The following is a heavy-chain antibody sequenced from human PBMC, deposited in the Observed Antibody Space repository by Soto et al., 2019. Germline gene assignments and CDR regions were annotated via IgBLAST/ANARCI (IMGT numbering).Heavy chain of an antibody. V-gene: IGHV2-5*02. CDR3: ANRRAGTSARDDAYDV. D-gene: IGHD6-6*01. CDR1: GFSLSTSGVG. CDR2: VYWDDEK. J-gene: IGHJ3*01. Sequence: QITLKESGPTLVKPTQTLTLTCVFSGFSLSTSGVGVGWIRQPPGKPLEWLALVYWDDEKRYNPSLRNSLTVTKDPSNNQWVLTITNLHPVDTATYYCANRRAGTSARDDAYDVWSQGTPVVVSS.